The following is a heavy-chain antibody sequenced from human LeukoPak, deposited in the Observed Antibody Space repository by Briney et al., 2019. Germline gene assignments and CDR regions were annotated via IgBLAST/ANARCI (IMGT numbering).Heavy chain of an antibody. CDR3: ARGKYGDYGLDY. CDR2: IYYSGST. V-gene: IGHV4-59*12. CDR1: GGSISSYY. Sequence: SETLSLTCTVSGGSISSYYWSWIRQPPGKGLEWIGYIYYSGSTNYNPSLKSRVTISVDTSKNQFSLKLSSVTAADTAVYYCARGKYGDYGLDYWGQGTLVTVSS. J-gene: IGHJ4*02. D-gene: IGHD4-17*01.